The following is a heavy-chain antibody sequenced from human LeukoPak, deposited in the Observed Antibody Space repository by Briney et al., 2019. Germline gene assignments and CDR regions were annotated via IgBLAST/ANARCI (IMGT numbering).Heavy chain of an antibody. CDR1: GFTFSSYG. D-gene: IGHD4-17*01. CDR2: IRYDGSDK. J-gene: IGHJ4*02. CDR3: ARDLTTVTTQGDY. V-gene: IGHV3-30*02. Sequence: GGSLRLSCAASGFTFSSYGMHWVRQTPGKGLEWVAFIRYDGSDKYYADSVKGRFTISRDNSKNTLYLQMNSLRVDDTAVYYCARDLTTVTTQGDYWGQGTLVTVSS.